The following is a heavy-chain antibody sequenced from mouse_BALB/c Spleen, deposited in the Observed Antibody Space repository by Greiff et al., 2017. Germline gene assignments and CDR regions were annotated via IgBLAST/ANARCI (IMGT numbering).Heavy chain of an antibody. V-gene: IGHV14-3*02. Sequence: EVQLQQSGAELVKPGASVKLSCTASGFNIKDTYMHWVKQRPEQGLEWIGRIDPANGNTKYDPKFQGKATITADTSSNTAYLQLSSLTSEDTAVYYCARWLRRDYYAMDYWGQGTSVTVSS. J-gene: IGHJ4*01. CDR3: ARWLRRDYYAMDY. CDR2: IDPANGNT. CDR1: GFNIKDTY. D-gene: IGHD2-2*01.